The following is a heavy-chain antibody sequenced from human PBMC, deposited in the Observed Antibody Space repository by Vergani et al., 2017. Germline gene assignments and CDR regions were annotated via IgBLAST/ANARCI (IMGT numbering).Heavy chain of an antibody. V-gene: IGHV1-18*04. Sequence: QVQLVQSGAEVKKPGSSVKVSCKASGYTFTSYGISWVRQAPGQGLEWMGWISAYNGNTNYAQKLQGRVTMTTDTSTSTAYMELRSLRSDDTAVYCCARQYYDFWSCHISMDVWGQGTTVTVSS. CDR1: GYTFTSYG. CDR3: ARQYYDFWSCHISMDV. D-gene: IGHD3-3*01. CDR2: ISAYNGNT. J-gene: IGHJ6*02.